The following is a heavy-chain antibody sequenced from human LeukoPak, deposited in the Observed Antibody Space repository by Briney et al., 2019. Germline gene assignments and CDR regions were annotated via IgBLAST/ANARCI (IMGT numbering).Heavy chain of an antibody. Sequence: GGSLRLSCAASGFTFSSYSMNWVRQAPGEGLEWGSSISSGGYIYYADSVKGRFTISRDTAKNSLYQQMNSLRADDTAVYYCARHPIGVVTAGGYFDYWGQGTLVTVSS. CDR2: ISSGGYI. V-gene: IGHV3-21*01. CDR3: ARHPIGVVTAGGYFDY. CDR1: GFTFSSYS. J-gene: IGHJ4*02. D-gene: IGHD2-21*02.